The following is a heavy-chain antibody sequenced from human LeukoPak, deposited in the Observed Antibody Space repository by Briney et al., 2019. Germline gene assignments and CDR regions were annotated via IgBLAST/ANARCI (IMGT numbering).Heavy chain of an antibody. CDR3: AREWENGYHAFHI. CDR1: GDSLSNHY. D-gene: IGHD1-26*01. CDR2: INDSGTT. Sequence: SETLSLTCSVSGDSLSNHYWSWIRLPPGKGVEWIGYINDSGTTKYNPSLRSRVTISVDTSKSQFSLKLRSMTAADTALYYCAREWENGYHAFHIWGQGTMVTVSS. V-gene: IGHV4-59*11. J-gene: IGHJ3*02.